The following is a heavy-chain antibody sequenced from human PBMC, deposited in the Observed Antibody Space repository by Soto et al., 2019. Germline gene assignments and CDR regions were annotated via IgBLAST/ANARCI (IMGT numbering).Heavy chain of an antibody. V-gene: IGHV1-69*13. CDR1: GGTFSSYA. CDR3: ARGTIFGVAADY. CDR2: IIPIFGTA. Sequence: VASVKVSCKASGGTFSSYAISWVRQAPGQGLEWMGGIIPIFGTANYAQKFQGRVTITADESTSTAYMELSSLRSEDTAVYYCARGTIFGVAADYWGQGTLVTVSS. D-gene: IGHD3-3*01. J-gene: IGHJ4*02.